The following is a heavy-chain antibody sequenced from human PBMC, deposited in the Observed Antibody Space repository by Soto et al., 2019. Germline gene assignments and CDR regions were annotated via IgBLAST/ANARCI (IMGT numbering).Heavy chain of an antibody. V-gene: IGHV3-30-3*01. CDR3: ARALAVSYYFDY. Sequence: QVQLVESGGGVVQPGRSLRLSCAASGLTFSSYAMHWVRQAPGKGLEWVAVISYDGSNKYYADSVKGRFTISRDNSKNTLYLQMNSLRAEDTAVYYCARALAVSYYFDYWGQGTLVTVSS. CDR1: GLTFSSYA. CDR2: ISYDGSNK. D-gene: IGHD6-19*01. J-gene: IGHJ4*02.